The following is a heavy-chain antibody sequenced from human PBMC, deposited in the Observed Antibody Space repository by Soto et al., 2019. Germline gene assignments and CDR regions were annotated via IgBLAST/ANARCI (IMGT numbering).Heavy chain of an antibody. J-gene: IGHJ3*02. CDR3: ARDGEYCGYDYDAFDI. CDR2: ISSSSSYI. CDR1: GFTFSSYS. D-gene: IGHD5-12*01. V-gene: IGHV3-21*01. Sequence: GGSLRLSCAASGFTFSSYSMNWVRQAPGKGLEWVSSISSSSSYIYYADSVKGRFTISRDNAKNSLYLQMNSLRAEDTAVYYCARDGEYCGYDYDAFDIWGQGKMVTFSS.